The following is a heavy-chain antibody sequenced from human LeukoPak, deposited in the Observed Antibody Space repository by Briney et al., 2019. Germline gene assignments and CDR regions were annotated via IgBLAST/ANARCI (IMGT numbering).Heavy chain of an antibody. CDR1: GFTFSLTG. D-gene: IGHD6-25*01. Sequence: GGSLRLSCEASGFTFSLTGMHWVRQAPGKGLERVAVISYDGKNKFYGDSVQGRLIISRDNSKNTVHLQMNSLRTEDTAVYYCARFAAGGSYYYYMDVWGKGTTVTVSS. J-gene: IGHJ6*03. V-gene: IGHV3-30*03. CDR2: ISYDGKNK. CDR3: ARFAAGGSYYYYMDV.